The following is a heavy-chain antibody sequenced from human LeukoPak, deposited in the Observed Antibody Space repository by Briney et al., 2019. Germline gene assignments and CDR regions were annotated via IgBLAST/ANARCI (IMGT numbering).Heavy chain of an antibody. V-gene: IGHV1-18*01. CDR1: GYTFTSYG. D-gene: IGHD6-19*01. CDR2: ISPYNGNT. Sequence: ASVKVSCKASGYTFTSYGISWVRQAPGQGLEWMGWISPYNGNTNYAKKLQGRVTMTTDTSTNTAYMELRSLRSDDTAVYYCARDGAQWLATSPNYWGQGTLVTVSS. J-gene: IGHJ4*02. CDR3: ARDGAQWLATSPNY.